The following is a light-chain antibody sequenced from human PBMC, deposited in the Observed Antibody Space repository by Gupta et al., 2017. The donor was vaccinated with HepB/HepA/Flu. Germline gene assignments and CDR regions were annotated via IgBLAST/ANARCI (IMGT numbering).Light chain of an antibody. V-gene: IGKV3-11*01. Sequence: ENLFTPSAATLVLSPGERATPSCRASQSVGRYLDWYQQKPGQAPRLLINDASNRDTGIPARFGGSGSGTDFTLTISNLEPEDFAVYYCQQRSNWPPLTFGGGTKVEIK. CDR2: DAS. J-gene: IGKJ4*01. CDR3: QQRSNWPPLT. CDR1: QSVGRY.